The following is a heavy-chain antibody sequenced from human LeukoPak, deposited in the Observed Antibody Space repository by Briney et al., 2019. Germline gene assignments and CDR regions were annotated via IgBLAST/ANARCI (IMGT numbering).Heavy chain of an antibody. V-gene: IGHV1-18*04. CDR3: ARGDYAANWFDS. J-gene: IGHJ5*01. Sequence: GASVKVSCKASGYTFTCYYMHWVRQAPGQGLEWMGWISTHNGNTNYAQNLQGRVTMTTDTLTSTAYMELRSLRSDDTAVYYCARGDYAANWFDSWGQGTLVIVSS. D-gene: IGHD4-17*01. CDR2: ISTHNGNT. CDR1: GYTFTCYY.